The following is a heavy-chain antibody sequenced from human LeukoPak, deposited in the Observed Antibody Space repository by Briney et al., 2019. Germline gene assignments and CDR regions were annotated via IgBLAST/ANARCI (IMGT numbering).Heavy chain of an antibody. Sequence: PGGALRLSCAASGFTFRSYAMSWVRQAPGKGLEWGSAISGSGGSTYYADSVKGRFTISRDSSKTTLYLQMNSLRADDTAVYYCANSPTTVDYWGQGTLVTVSS. CDR1: GFTFRSYA. CDR2: ISGSGGST. CDR3: ANSPTTVDY. D-gene: IGHD4-17*01. J-gene: IGHJ4*02. V-gene: IGHV3-23*01.